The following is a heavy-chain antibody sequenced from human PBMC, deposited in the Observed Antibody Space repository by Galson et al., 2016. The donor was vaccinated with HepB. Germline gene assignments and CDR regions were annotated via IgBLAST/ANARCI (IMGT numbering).Heavy chain of an antibody. V-gene: IGHV6-1*01. CDR3: AREISVWGFDQ. D-gene: IGHD5/OR15-5a*01. CDR1: GDSVFSNNVA. J-gene: IGHJ4*02. Sequence: CAISGDSVFSNNVAWHWIRQSPSRGLECLGRTYYRSKWYNEYEVSVKSRITVIPDTSKNQFSLQLKSVTPEDTAVYYCAREISVWGFDQWGQGTLVTVSS. CDR2: TYYRSKWYN.